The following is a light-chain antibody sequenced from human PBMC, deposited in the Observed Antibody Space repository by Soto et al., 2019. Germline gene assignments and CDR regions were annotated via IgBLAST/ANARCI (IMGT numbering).Light chain of an antibody. Sequence: DIQMTQSPSSLSASVGDRVTITCRASQSINSYLNWYQQKPGKAPNLLIYAASNLQSGVPSRFSGSGSGTDFTLTISSLQPEDFATYFCQQSYRIPLTFGQGTKVEIK. CDR2: AAS. J-gene: IGKJ1*01. V-gene: IGKV1-39*01. CDR1: QSINSY. CDR3: QQSYRIPLT.